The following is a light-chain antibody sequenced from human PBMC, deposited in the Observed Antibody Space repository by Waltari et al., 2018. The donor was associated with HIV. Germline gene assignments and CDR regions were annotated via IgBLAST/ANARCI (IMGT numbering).Light chain of an antibody. V-gene: IGLV1-47*01. CDR2: RNN. J-gene: IGLJ2*01. CDR1: SSNIGINY. CDR3: AAWDDSLSGVI. Sequence: QSVLTQPPSASGTPGQRVTISCSGSSSNIGINYVYWYQQLPGTAPKLLIYRNNQRPSGVPDRFSGSKSGTSASLAISGLRSDDEGDYYCAAWDDSLSGVIFGRGTKLTVL.